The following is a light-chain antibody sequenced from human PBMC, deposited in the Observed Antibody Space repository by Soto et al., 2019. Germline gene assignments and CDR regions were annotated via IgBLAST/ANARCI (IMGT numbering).Light chain of an antibody. Sequence: EIVMTQSPATLSVSPGERATLSCRASQSVSSNLAWYQQKPGQPPRLLIYGASTRATGIPARFSGSGSGTEFTLTISSLQSGDFAVYYCQQYNNWPFTFGPGTKVDIK. V-gene: IGKV3-15*01. CDR3: QQYNNWPFT. CDR1: QSVSSN. CDR2: GAS. J-gene: IGKJ3*01.